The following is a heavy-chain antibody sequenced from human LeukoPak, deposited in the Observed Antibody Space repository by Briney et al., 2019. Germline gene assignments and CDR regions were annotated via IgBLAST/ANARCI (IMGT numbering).Heavy chain of an antibody. J-gene: IGHJ4*02. CDR2: ISYDGSNK. CDR3: ANPLGTSDY. Sequence: PGRSLRLSCAASGFTFSSYGMHWVRQAPGKGLEWVAVISYDGSNKYYADSVKGRFTISRDNSKNTLYLQMNSLRAEDTAVYYCANPLGTSDYWGQGTLVTVSS. V-gene: IGHV3-30*18. CDR1: GFTFSSYG. D-gene: IGHD7-27*01.